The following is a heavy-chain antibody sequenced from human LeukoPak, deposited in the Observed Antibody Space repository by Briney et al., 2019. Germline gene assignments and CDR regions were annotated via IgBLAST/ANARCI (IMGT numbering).Heavy chain of an antibody. V-gene: IGHV1-3*03. CDR1: GYTFTTYT. Sequence: ASVEVSCKASGYTFTTYTIHWVRQGPGQRLGWMGGINAGNGNTKYSQEFQDRVTITRDTSASTAYMELSSLRSEDMAVYYCARARYETRIWPKSRYDYYHYMDVWGKGTTVTVSS. CDR2: INAGNGNT. D-gene: IGHD3-3*01. CDR3: ARARYETRIWPKSRYDYYHYMDV. J-gene: IGHJ6*03.